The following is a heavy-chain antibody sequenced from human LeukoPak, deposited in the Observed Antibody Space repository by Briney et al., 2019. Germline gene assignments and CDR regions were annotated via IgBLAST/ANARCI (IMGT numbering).Heavy chain of an antibody. CDR1: GGSFSGYY. J-gene: IGHJ5*02. V-gene: IGHV4-34*01. CDR2: INHSGST. CDR3: ARSRWFDP. Sequence: SETLSLTCAVYGGSFSGYYWSWIRQPPGKGLEWIGEINHSGSTNYNPSLKSRVTISVDTSKNRFSLSLTSVTAADTAMYYCARSRWFDPWGQGTLVTVSS.